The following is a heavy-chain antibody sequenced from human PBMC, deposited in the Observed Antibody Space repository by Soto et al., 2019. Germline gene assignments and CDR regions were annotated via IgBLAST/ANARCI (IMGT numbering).Heavy chain of an antibody. CDR2: INPSGGST. D-gene: IGHD7-27*01. J-gene: IGHJ4*02. Sequence: ASVKVSCKASGYTFTSYYMHCVRQAPGQGLEWMGIINPSGGSTSYAQKFQGRVTMTRDTSTSTVYMELSSLRSEDTAVYYCARARSGWGFDYWSQGTLVTVSS. V-gene: IGHV1-46*01. CDR1: GYTFTSYY. CDR3: ARARSGWGFDY.